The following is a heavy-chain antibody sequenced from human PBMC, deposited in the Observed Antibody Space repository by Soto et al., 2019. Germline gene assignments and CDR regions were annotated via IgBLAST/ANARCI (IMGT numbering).Heavy chain of an antibody. D-gene: IGHD2-2*01. J-gene: IGHJ5*02. CDR3: ARSVRVSTAGALRTSRSWVYNWFDP. V-gene: IGHV4-39*01. Sequence: PSETLSLTCTVSGGSISSSSYYWGWIRQPPGKGLEWIGSIYYSGSTYYNPSLKSRVTISVDTSKSQFSLKLSSVTAADTAVYYCARSVRVSTAGALRTSRSWVYNWFDPWGQGTLVTVSS. CDR2: IYYSGST. CDR1: GGSISSSSYY.